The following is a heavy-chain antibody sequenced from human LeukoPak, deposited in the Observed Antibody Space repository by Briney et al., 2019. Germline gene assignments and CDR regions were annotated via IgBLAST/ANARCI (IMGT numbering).Heavy chain of an antibody. CDR2: ISGSGGST. J-gene: IGHJ5*02. CDR1: GFTFSSYS. Sequence: TGGSLRLSCAASGFTFSSYSMNWVRQAPGKGLEWVSSISGSGGSTYYADSVKGRFTISRDNSKNTLYLQMNSLRAEDTAVFYCAKSHRNWFDPWGQGTLVTVSS. CDR3: AKSHRNWFDP. D-gene: IGHD1-14*01. V-gene: IGHV3-23*01.